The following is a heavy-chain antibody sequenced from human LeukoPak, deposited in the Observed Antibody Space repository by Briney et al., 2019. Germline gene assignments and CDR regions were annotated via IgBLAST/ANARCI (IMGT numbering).Heavy chain of an antibody. D-gene: IGHD6-19*01. CDR1: GFSLSTSGMC. J-gene: IGHJ4*02. Sequence: SGPTLVKPTQTLTLTCTFSGFSLSTSGMCVSWIRQPPGKALEWLARIDWDDDKYYSTSLKTRLTISKDTSKNQVVLTMTNMDPVDTVTYYCARMTVAGGPFGYWGQGTLVTVSS. CDR2: IDWDDDK. V-gene: IGHV2-70*11. CDR3: ARMTVAGGPFGY.